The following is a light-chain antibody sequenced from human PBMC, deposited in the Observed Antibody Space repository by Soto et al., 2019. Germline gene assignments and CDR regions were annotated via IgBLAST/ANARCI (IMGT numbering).Light chain of an antibody. CDR3: CSYAGGSTWV. V-gene: IGLV2-23*01. CDR1: SSDVGSYNL. Sequence: HSVLTQPASVSGTPGQSITISCTGTSSDVGSYNLVSWYQRRPGKAPQLIIYGGNKRPSGVSNRFSDSKSGNTASLTISGLQAEDEADYYCCSYAGGSTWVFGGGTKVTVL. CDR2: GGN. J-gene: IGLJ3*02.